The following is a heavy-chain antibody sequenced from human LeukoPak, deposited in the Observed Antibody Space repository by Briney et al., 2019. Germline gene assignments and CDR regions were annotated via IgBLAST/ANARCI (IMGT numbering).Heavy chain of an antibody. CDR1: GGSFTTHY. V-gene: IGHV4-4*07. J-gene: IGHJ3*02. D-gene: IGHD6-6*01. Sequence: SETLSLTCTVSGGSFTTHYWNWFRQPAGKGLEWIGRIYSGGSTNYKSSLKSRVIMSIDTSKRQLSLKLSSVTAADTAIYYCARDIGLDYSSSSFASDIWGPWTLVIVSS. CDR2: IYSGGST. CDR3: ARDIGLDYSSSSFASDI.